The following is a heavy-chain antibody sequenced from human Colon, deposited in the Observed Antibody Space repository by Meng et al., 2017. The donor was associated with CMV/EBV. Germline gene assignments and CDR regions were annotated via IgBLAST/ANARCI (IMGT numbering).Heavy chain of an antibody. D-gene: IGHD4-23*01. CDR3: AGGAVATRTNYFDA. CDR2: INIFSTTI. V-gene: IGHV3-48*04. CDR1: GFTFSSYS. J-gene: IGHJ4*02. Sequence: LSLTCAASGFTFSSYSMNWVRQAPGRGLEWVARINIFSTTIYYADSVKGRFTISRDNAKNSLYLQMNSLTVDDTAVYYCAGGAVATRTNYFDAWGQGTLVTVSS.